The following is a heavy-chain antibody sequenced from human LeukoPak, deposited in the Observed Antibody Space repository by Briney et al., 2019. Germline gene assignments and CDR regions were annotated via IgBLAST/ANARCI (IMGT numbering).Heavy chain of an antibody. D-gene: IGHD5-12*01. Sequence: ASAKVSCKASGYTFTGYYMHWVRQAPGQGLEWMGWINPNSGGTNYARKFQGRVTMTRDTSISTAYMELSRLRSDDTAVYYCARVEVVATIPFDYWGQGTLVTVSS. V-gene: IGHV1-2*02. J-gene: IGHJ4*02. CDR1: GYTFTGYY. CDR2: INPNSGGT. CDR3: ARVEVVATIPFDY.